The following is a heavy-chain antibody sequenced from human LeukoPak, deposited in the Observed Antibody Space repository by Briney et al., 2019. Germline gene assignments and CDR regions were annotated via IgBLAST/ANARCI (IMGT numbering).Heavy chain of an antibody. D-gene: IGHD6-19*01. Sequence: GGSLRLSCAASGFTFSSYAMSWVRQAPGKGLEWVSAISGGGGSTYYADSVKGRFTISRDNSKNTLYLQMNSLRAEDTAVYYCAKRSRVAVAGPYYYYYMDVWGKGTTVTVSS. J-gene: IGHJ6*03. CDR3: AKRSRVAVAGPYYYYYMDV. CDR1: GFTFSSYA. V-gene: IGHV3-23*01. CDR2: ISGGGGST.